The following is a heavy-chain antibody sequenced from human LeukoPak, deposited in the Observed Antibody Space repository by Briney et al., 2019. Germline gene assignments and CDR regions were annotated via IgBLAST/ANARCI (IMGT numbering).Heavy chain of an antibody. CDR2: INHRGST. Sequence: PGGSLILSCAASGFTFSSYWMSWVRQPPGKGLEWIGEINHRGSTNYNPSLKSRVTISVDTAKNQFSLKLSSVTAADTAVYYCASLKNYYDSSGYSDAFDIWGQGTMVTVSS. CDR3: ASLKNYYDSSGYSDAFDI. CDR1: GFTFSSYW. D-gene: IGHD3-22*01. J-gene: IGHJ3*02. V-gene: IGHV4-34*01.